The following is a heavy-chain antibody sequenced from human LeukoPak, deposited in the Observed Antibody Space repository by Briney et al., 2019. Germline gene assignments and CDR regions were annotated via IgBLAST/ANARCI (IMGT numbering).Heavy chain of an antibody. CDR1: GGSISGSH. Sequence: PSETLSLTCLVSGGSISGSHWSWIRQPPGKELEWIGYIHYTGSTDYNPSLRSRVTLSIDMSKNQFSLRLSSVTAADTAVYYCARTGGDCSSGLCYYAMDVWGQGTTVTVS. CDR2: IHYTGST. D-gene: IGHD2-21*02. CDR3: ARTGGDCSSGLCYYAMDV. V-gene: IGHV4-59*01. J-gene: IGHJ6*02.